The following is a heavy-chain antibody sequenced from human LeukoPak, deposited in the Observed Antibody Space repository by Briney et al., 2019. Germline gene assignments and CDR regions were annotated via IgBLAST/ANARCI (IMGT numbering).Heavy chain of an antibody. V-gene: IGHV4-34*01. D-gene: IGHD2-2*01. CDR1: GGSFSGYY. CDR2: INHSGST. J-gene: IGHJ4*02. CDR3: ARDPYCSSTSCYDPFFDY. Sequence: SETLSLTCAVYGGSFSGYYWSWIRQPPGKGLEWIGEINHSGSTNYNPSLKSRVTISVDTSKNQFSLKLSSVTAADTAVYYCARDPYCSSTSCYDPFFDYWGQGTLVTVSS.